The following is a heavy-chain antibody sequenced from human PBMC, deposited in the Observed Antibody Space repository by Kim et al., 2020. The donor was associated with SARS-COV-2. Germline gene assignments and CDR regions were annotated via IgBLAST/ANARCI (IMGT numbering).Heavy chain of an antibody. CDR3: ARDRPGTTPFDY. V-gene: IGHV6-1*01. D-gene: IGHD1-7*01. Sequence: DYAVSVKSRITIHPDTSKPQFSLQLNSVPPEDTAVYYCARDRPGTTPFDYWGQGTLVTVSS. J-gene: IGHJ4*02.